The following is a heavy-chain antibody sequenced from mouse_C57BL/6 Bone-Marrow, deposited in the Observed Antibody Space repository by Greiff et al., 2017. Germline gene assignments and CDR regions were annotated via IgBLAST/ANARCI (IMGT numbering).Heavy chain of an antibody. CDR3: TTWDGYGYFDV. V-gene: IGHV14-4*01. J-gene: IGHJ1*03. CDR1: GFNIKDDY. Sequence: VQLKQSGAEIVRPGASVKLSCTASGFNIKDDYMHWVKQRPEQGLEWIGWIDPENGDTEYASKFQGKATITADTSSNTAYLQLSSLTSEDTAVYYCTTWDGYGYFDVWGTGTTVTVSS. CDR2: IDPENGDT. D-gene: IGHD2-3*01.